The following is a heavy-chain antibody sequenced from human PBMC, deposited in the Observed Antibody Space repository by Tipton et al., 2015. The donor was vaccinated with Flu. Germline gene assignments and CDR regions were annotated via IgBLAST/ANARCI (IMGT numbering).Heavy chain of an antibody. V-gene: IGHV1-18*01. D-gene: IGHD2-21*02. Sequence: QLVQSGAEVKKPGASVKVSCKASGYTFTSYGISWVRQAPGQGLEWMGWISAYNGNTNYAQKLQGRVTMTTDTSTSTAYMELRSLRSDDTAVYFCAGDIIEENWGGDCFATFDYWGQGTLVTVSS. CDR2: ISAYNGNT. CDR3: AGDIIEENWGGDCFATFDY. J-gene: IGHJ4*02. CDR1: GYTFTSYG.